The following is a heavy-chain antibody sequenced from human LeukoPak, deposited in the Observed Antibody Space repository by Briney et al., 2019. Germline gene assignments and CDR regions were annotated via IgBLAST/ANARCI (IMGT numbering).Heavy chain of an antibody. J-gene: IGHJ4*02. CDR1: GGSFSGYY. CDR2: INHSGST. Sequence: PSETLSLTCAVYGGSFSGYYWSWIRQPPGKGLEWIGEINHSGSTNYNPSLKSRVTISVDTSKNQFSLKLSSVTAADTAVYYCARSGMGLPLDYWDQGTLVTVSS. V-gene: IGHV4-34*01. D-gene: IGHD2-15*01. CDR3: ARSGMGLPLDY.